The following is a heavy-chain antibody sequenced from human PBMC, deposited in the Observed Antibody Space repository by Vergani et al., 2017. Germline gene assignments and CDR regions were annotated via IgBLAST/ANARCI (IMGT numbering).Heavy chain of an antibody. V-gene: IGHV2-5*01. CDR2: IYWNDDK. CDR1: GFSPSTSGVG. J-gene: IGHJ4*02. CDR3: AQNYYDSSGYYQYFAY. D-gene: IGHD3-22*01. Sequence: QITLKESGPTLVKPTQTLTLTCTFSGFSPSTSGVGVGWIRQPPGKALEWLALIYWNDDKRYSPSLKSRLTITKDTSKNQVVLTMTNMDPVDTATYYCAQNYYDSSGYYQYFAYWGEGTLVTVSS.